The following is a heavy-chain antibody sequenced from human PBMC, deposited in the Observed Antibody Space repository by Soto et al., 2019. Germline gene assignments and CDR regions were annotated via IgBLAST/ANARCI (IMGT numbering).Heavy chain of an antibody. J-gene: IGHJ4*02. CDR2: IGPSSSET. Sequence: GGSLRLSCVASGFTFDSYAMNWVRQAPGKGLEWISWIGPSSSETEYSDSVQGRFTISRDNAKNLLYLQMNRLKDEDTAVYYCARDHRWAFDYWGQGALVTAPQ. V-gene: IGHV3-21*05. D-gene: IGHD3-16*01. CDR3: ARDHRWAFDY. CDR1: GFTFDSYA.